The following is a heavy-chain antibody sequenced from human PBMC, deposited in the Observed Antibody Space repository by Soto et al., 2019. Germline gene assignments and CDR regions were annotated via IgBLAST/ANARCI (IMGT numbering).Heavy chain of an antibody. V-gene: IGHV4-39*01. CDR2: IYYSGST. J-gene: IGHJ3*02. Sequence: QLQLQESGPGLVKPSETLSLTCTVSGGSISSSSYYWGWIRQPPGKGLEWIGSIYYSGSTYYNPSLKSRVTISVDTSKNQFSLKLSSVTAADTAVYYCARHRLSWSDPIRPEGDAFDIWGQGTMVTVSS. CDR1: GGSISSSSYY. CDR3: ARHRLSWSDPIRPEGDAFDI. D-gene: IGHD3-3*01.